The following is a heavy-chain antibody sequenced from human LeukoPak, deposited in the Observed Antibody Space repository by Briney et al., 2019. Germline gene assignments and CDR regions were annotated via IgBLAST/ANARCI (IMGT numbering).Heavy chain of an antibody. V-gene: IGHV3-30*03. J-gene: IGHJ6*02. D-gene: IGHD5-18*01. CDR1: GFAFSSES. CDR3: ASLVDTAMATDYYYYYGMDV. Sequence: GRSLSLSCAASGFAFSSESMHWVRQAPGKGLEWVGVITYDGSKKASADSVKGRFTISRDNSKSTLFLQMNSLRAEDTAVYYCASLVDTAMATDYYYYYGMDVWGQGTTVTVSS. CDR2: ITYDGSKK.